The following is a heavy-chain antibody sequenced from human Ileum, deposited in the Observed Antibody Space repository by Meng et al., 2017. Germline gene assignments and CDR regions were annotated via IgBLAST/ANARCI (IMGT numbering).Heavy chain of an antibody. Sequence: ASVKVSCKASGYPFTSYYMHWVRQAPGQGLEWMGIIHPSGGSTSYAQKFQGRVTMTRDTSTSTVYMKLSSLGSEDTAVYYCARDLGRYCSGGSCYSGKTMDVWGQGTTVTVSS. CDR3: ARDLGRYCSGGSCYSGKTMDV. D-gene: IGHD2-15*01. CDR1: GYPFTSYY. V-gene: IGHV1-46*01. J-gene: IGHJ6*02. CDR2: IHPSGGST.